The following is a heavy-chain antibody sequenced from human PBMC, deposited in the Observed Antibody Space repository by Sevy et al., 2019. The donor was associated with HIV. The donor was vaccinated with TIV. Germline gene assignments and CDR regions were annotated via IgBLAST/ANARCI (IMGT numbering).Heavy chain of an antibody. Sequence: GGCLRLSCAASGFTLSSYGMHWVRQAPGKGLEWVAVIRYDGSNKYYADSVKGRFTISRDNSKNTLYLQMNSLRAEDTAVYYCARDRLGITTSAEWRGGMDVWGQGTTVTVSS. V-gene: IGHV3-33*01. J-gene: IGHJ6*02. CDR3: ARDRLGITTSAEWRGGMDV. CDR1: GFTLSSYG. D-gene: IGHD3-3*01. CDR2: IRYDGSNK.